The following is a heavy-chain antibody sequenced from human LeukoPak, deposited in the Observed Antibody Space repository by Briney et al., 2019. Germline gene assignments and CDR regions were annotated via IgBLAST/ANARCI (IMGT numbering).Heavy chain of an antibody. CDR2: INHSGST. V-gene: IGHV4-34*01. J-gene: IGHJ4*02. D-gene: IGHD2-2*01. CDR1: GGSFSGYY. CDR3: ARRGRYCSSTSCSSNYRYYFDY. Sequence: SETLSLTCAVYGGSFSGYYWSWIRQPPGKGLEWIGEINHSGSTNYNPSLKSRVTISVDTSKNQFSLKLSSVTAADTAVYYCARRGRYCSSTSCSSNYRYYFDYWGQGTLVTVSS.